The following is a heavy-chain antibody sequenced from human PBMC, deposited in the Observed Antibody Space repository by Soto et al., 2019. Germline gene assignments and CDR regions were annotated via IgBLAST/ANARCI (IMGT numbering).Heavy chain of an antibody. CDR3: ARTAAGLWQYYYYGMDV. Sequence: ASVKVSCKASGYTFTSYDINWVRRATGQGLEWMGWMNPNSGNTGYAQKFQGRVTMTRNTSISTAYMELSSLRSEDTAVYYCARTAAGLWQYYYYGMDVWGQGTTVTV. CDR2: MNPNSGNT. V-gene: IGHV1-8*01. D-gene: IGHD6-13*01. J-gene: IGHJ6*02. CDR1: GYTFTSYD.